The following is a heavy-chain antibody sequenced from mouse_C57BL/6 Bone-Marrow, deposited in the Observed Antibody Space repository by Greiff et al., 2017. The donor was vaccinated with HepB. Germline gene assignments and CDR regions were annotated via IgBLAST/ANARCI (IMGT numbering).Heavy chain of an antibody. D-gene: IGHD1-1*01. CDR3: TTDYGRDYAMDY. Sequence: EAKLMESGAELVRPGASVKLSCTASGFNIKDDYMHWVKQRPEQGLEWIGWIDPENGDTEYASKFQGKATITADTSSNTAYLQLSSLTSEDTAVYYCTTDYGRDYAMDYWGQGTSVTVSS. CDR1: GFNIKDDY. J-gene: IGHJ4*01. CDR2: IDPENGDT. V-gene: IGHV14-4*01.